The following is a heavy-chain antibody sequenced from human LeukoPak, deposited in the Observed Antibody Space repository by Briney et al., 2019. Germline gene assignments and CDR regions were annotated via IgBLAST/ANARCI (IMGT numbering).Heavy chain of an antibody. D-gene: IGHD1-26*01. CDR1: GGSISSASYY. CDR2: FYTSETT. Sequence: SETLSLTCTVSGGSISSASYYWSWIRQPAGKGLEWIGRFYTSETTNYNPSLKSRVTISVDTSKNQFSLKLSSVTAADTAVYYCARGGPLVGSFDYWGQGTLVTVSS. V-gene: IGHV4-61*02. CDR3: ARGGPLVGSFDY. J-gene: IGHJ4*02.